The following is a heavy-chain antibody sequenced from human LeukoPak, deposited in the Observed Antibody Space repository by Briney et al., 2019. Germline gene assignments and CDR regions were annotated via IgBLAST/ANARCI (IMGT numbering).Heavy chain of an antibody. Sequence: SETLSLTCTGSGGSISSYYWSWIRQPPGKGLEWIGYIYYSGSTNYNPSLKSRVTISVDTSKHQFSLKLSSVTAADTAVYYCARSGRWYNGYYFGYWGQGTLVTVSS. CDR2: IYYSGST. D-gene: IGHD1-1*01. CDR1: GGSISSYY. J-gene: IGHJ4*02. CDR3: ARSGRWYNGYYFGY. V-gene: IGHV4-59*01.